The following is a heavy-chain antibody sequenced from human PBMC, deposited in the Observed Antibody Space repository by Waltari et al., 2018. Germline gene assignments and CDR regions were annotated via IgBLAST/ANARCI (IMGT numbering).Heavy chain of an antibody. D-gene: IGHD3-9*01. CDR1: GFTFSRHL. Sequence: EVQMVESGGGLVQPGGSLRLSCAASGFTFSRHLMHWVRQGPGKGLVGVARINDDGSRTAYADSVKGRVTISRDNAKNILYLEMSSLTAEDTAVYYCGRESTTDWYVDHWGQGTLVTVSS. CDR2: INDDGSRT. V-gene: IGHV3-74*01. CDR3: GRESTTDWYVDH. J-gene: IGHJ4*02.